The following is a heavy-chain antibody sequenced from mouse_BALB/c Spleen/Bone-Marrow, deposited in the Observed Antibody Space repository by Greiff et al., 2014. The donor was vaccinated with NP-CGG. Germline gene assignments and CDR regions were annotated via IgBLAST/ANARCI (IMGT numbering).Heavy chain of an antibody. CDR3: ARDDYGRGY. J-gene: IGHJ2*01. D-gene: IGHD1-1*01. CDR2: IRNKANGYTT. V-gene: IGHV7-3*02. Sequence: EVKLMESGGGLVQPGGSLRLSCATSGFTFTDYYMSWVRQPPGKALEWLGFIRNKANGYTTEYSASVKGRFTISRDNSQSILYLQMNTLRAEDSATYYSARDDYGRGYWGQGTTLTVSS. CDR1: GFTFTDYY.